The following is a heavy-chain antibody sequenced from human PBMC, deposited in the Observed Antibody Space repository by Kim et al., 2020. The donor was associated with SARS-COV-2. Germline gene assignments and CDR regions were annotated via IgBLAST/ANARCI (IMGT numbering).Heavy chain of an antibody. CDR2: INHSGST. Sequence: SETLSLTCAVYGGSFSGYYWSWIRQPPGKGLEWIGEINHSGSTNYNPSLKSRVTISVDTSKNQFSLKLSSVTAADTAVYYCARADVGDSSSWYVYWGQGT. J-gene: IGHJ4*02. CDR1: GGSFSGYY. D-gene: IGHD6-13*01. V-gene: IGHV4-34*01. CDR3: ARADVGDSSSWYVY.